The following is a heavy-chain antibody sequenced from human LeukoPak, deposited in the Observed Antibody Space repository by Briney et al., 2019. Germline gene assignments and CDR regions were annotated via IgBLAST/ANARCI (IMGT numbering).Heavy chain of an antibody. J-gene: IGHJ4*02. V-gene: IGHV1-58*02. CDR1: GFTFTSSA. CDR2: IVVGSGNT. D-gene: IGHD3-10*01. Sequence: SVKVSCKASGFTFTSSAMQWVRQARGQRLEWIGWIVVGSGNTNYAQKFQERVTITRDMSTSTAYMELSSLRSEDTAVYYCAAALHYYGSGSYYNVPSIDYWGQGTLVTVSS. CDR3: AAALHYYGSGSYYNVPSIDY.